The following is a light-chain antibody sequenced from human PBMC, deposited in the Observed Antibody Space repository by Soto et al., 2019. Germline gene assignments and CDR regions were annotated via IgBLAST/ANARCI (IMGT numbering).Light chain of an antibody. CDR3: QKYSSVPV. CDR1: QGIRNF. Sequence: IQMTQSPTSLSASVGDRVTITCRASQGIRNFVAWYQQKPWKAPKLQLYAASTLQSGVPSRFSGSGSGTAFTRTIDSLQPEDVAPEYWQKYSSVPVFGPGTKVEI. V-gene: IGKV1-27*01. CDR2: AAS. J-gene: IGKJ3*01.